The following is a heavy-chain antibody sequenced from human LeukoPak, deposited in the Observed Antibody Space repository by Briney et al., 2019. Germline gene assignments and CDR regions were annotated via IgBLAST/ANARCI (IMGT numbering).Heavy chain of an antibody. CDR3: AKDGYYYGSGSYYSHYYYYYYMDV. Sequence: GGSLRLSCAASGFTFSSYGMHWVRQAPGKGLEWVAFIRYDGSNKYYADSVKGRFTISRDNSKNTLYLQMNSLRAEDTAVYYCAKDGYYYGSGSYYSHYYYYYYMDVWGKGTTVTISS. CDR1: GFTFSSYG. V-gene: IGHV3-30*02. J-gene: IGHJ6*03. D-gene: IGHD3-10*01. CDR2: IRYDGSNK.